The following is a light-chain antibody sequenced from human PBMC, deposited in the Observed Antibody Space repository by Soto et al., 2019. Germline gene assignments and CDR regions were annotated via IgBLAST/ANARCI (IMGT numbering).Light chain of an antibody. CDR1: QRVGRNY. CDR2: GAS. J-gene: IGKJ4*01. Sequence: EIVLTQSPGTLSVSPGEGATLSCRARQRVGRNYLAWYQQKPGQAPRLRIYGASSRATGIPDRFSGSVSGTDFSLTISRVEPEDFAVYYCQQYASSPLTFGGGTKVETK. CDR3: QQYASSPLT. V-gene: IGKV3-20*01.